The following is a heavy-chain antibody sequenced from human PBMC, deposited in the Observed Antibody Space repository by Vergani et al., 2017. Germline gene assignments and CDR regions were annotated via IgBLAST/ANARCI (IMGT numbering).Heavy chain of an antibody. CDR2: IYYSGGT. V-gene: IGHV4-39*02. J-gene: IGHJ4*02. CDR1: GVSINNDDYY. D-gene: IGHD6-6*01. CDR3: AKDPQGGIAARPGYYFDY. Sequence: LQESGPGLVKPWETLSLTCTVSGVSINNDDYYWGWVRQPPGKGLEWIGNIYYSGGTYYNPSLESRITISVDPSKNQFSLSLSAVTAADTAIYFCAKDPQGGIAARPGYYFDYWGQGTLVTVSS.